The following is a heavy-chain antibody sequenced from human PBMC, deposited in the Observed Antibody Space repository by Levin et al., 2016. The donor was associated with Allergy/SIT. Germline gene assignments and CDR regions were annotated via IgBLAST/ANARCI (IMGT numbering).Heavy chain of an antibody. CDR3: ARVGVRGATLFDY. J-gene: IGHJ4*02. Sequence: WIRQPPGKGLEWIGYIYYSGSTYYNPSLKSRVTISVDTSKNQFSLKLSSVTAADTAVYYCARVGVRGATLFDYWGQGTLVTVSS. V-gene: IGHV4-31*02. D-gene: IGHD3-10*01. CDR2: IYYSGST.